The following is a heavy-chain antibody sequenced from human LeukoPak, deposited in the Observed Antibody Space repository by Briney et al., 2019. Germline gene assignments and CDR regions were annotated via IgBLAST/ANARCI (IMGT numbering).Heavy chain of an antibody. CDR3: ARDFMSPWDGMDV. CDR2: INPNSGGT. CDR1: GYTFTGYY. D-gene: IGHD3-16*01. Sequence: VASVKVSCKASGYTFTGYYMHWVRQAPGQGLEWMGWINPNSGGTNYAQKFQGRVTMARDTSISTAHMELSRLRSDDTAVYYCARDFMSPWDGMDVWGQGTTVTVSS. V-gene: IGHV1-2*02. J-gene: IGHJ6*02.